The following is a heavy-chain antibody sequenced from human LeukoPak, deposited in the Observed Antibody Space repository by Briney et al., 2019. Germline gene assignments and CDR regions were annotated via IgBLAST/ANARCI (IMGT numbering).Heavy chain of an antibody. J-gene: IGHJ2*01. CDR2: INSSGDTI. CDR3: ARDGLTTVGVAHAMYWYFDL. V-gene: IGHV3-48*03. Sequence: GGSLRLSCAASGFTFSSYEMNWVRQAPGKGLEWVSYINSSGDTIYYADSVKGRFTISRDNAKNSLYLQMSSLRAEDTAVYYCARDGLTTVGVAHAMYWYFDLWGRGTLVTVSS. D-gene: IGHD3-3*01. CDR1: GFTFSSYE.